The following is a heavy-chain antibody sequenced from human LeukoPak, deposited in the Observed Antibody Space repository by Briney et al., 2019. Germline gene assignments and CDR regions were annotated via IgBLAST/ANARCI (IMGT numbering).Heavy chain of an antibody. V-gene: IGHV4-59*11. CDR3: AIGREPLLDY. J-gene: IGHJ4*02. Sequence: SETLSLTCVVSGDSISYHYRSWIRQSPGKGLEWIGFIYNSGFTNYNPSLKSRVIISQDTSKPHFTLRLTSVTAADTGVYFCAIGREPLLDYWGQGTRVIVSS. CDR1: GDSISYHY. D-gene: IGHD1-26*01. CDR2: IYNSGFT.